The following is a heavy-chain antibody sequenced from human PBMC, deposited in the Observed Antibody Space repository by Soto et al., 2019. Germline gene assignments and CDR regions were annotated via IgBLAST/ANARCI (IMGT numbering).Heavy chain of an antibody. D-gene: IGHD3-10*01. Sequence: PSDTMSLPGILSCSTISSSCFYWGWIRQPPGKGLEWIGSIYYSGSTYYNPSLKSRVTISVDTSKNQFSLKLSSVTAADTAVYYCARRHYGSGSYLAWGQG. CDR1: CSTISSSCFY. CDR2: IYYSGST. CDR3: ARRHYGSGSYLA. J-gene: IGHJ5*02. V-gene: IGHV4-39*01.